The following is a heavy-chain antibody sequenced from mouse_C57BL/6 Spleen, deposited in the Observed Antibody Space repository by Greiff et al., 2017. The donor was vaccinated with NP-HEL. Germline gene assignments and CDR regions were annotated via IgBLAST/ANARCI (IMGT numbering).Heavy chain of an antibody. J-gene: IGHJ2*01. D-gene: IGHD2-1*01. V-gene: IGHV1-64*01. CDR3: AREGKRDYFDY. CDR1: GYTFTSYW. CDR2: IHPNSGST. Sequence: QVQLKQPGAELVKPGASVKLSCKASGYTFTSYWMHWVKQRPGQGLEWIGMIHPNSGSTNYNEKFKSKATLTVDKSSSTAYMQLSSLTSEDSAVYYCAREGKRDYFDYWGQGTTLTVSS.